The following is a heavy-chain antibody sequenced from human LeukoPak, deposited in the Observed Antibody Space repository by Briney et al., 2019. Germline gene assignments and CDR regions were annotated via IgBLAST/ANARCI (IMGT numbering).Heavy chain of an antibody. J-gene: IGHJ4*02. CDR2: IYPGDSDT. Sequence: YWIGWVRQMPGKGLEWMGVIYPGDSDTTYSPSFQGQVTISADKSISTAYLQWSSLKASDAAMYYCARRSGYIHGTDYWGQGTLVTVSS. CDR1: YW. CDR3: ARRSGYIHGTDY. D-gene: IGHD5-18*01. V-gene: IGHV5-51*01.